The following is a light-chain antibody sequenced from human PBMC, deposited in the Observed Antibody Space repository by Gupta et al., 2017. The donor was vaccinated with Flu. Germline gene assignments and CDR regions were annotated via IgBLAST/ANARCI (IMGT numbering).Light chain of an antibody. CDR1: QSVSSNY. Sequence: LSLSPGETATLACRTSQSVSSNYLAWYQQKPGQAPRLLTYGAYHRAAGIPDRFSGSGSGTDFILTISRLEPEDLAVYYCQQYVTSPPGVTFGPGTKVDVK. V-gene: IGKV3-20*01. CDR2: GAY. J-gene: IGKJ3*01. CDR3: QQYVTSPPGVT.